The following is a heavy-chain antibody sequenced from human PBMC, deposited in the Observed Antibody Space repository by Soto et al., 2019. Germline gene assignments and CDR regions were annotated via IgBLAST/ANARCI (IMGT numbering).Heavy chain of an antibody. D-gene: IGHD2-2*01. CDR3: AITHCSSTSCYFAEYYYYMDV. CDR2: IYSGGST. V-gene: IGHV3-66*01. Sequence: TGGSLRLSCAASGFTVSSNYMSWVRQAPGKGLEWVSVIYSGGSTYYADSVKGRFTISRDNSKNTLYLQMNSLRAEDTAVYYCAITHCSSTSCYFAEYYYYMDVWGKGTTVTVSS. J-gene: IGHJ6*03. CDR1: GFTVSSNY.